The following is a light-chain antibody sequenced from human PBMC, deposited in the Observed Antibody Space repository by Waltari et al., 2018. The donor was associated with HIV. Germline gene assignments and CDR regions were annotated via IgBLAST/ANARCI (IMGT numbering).Light chain of an antibody. V-gene: IGKV3-15*01. CDR3: QQYDNWPPLT. CDR2: GAS. J-gene: IGKJ4*01. Sequence: EIVMTQSPATLSVSQGDRATLSCRASQSVSSNLAWYQQKPGQTPRLLIYGASTRATGIPARFSGGGSGTEFTLTISSLQSEDFAVYYCQQYDNWPPLTFGGGTKVEIK. CDR1: QSVSSN.